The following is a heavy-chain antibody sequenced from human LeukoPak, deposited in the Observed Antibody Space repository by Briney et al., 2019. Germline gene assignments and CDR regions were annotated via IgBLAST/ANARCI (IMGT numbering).Heavy chain of an antibody. J-gene: IGHJ4*02. V-gene: IGHV4-39*01. CDR2: IYYSGST. Sequence: SETLSLTCTVSGVSISSSSYYRGWIRQPPGKGLEWIGSIYYSGSTYYNPSLKSRVTISVDTSKNQFSLKLSSVTAADTAVYYCARQAHYYDSSGYSNYFDYWGQGTLVTVSS. D-gene: IGHD3-22*01. CDR3: ARQAHYYDSSGYSNYFDY. CDR1: GVSISSSSYY.